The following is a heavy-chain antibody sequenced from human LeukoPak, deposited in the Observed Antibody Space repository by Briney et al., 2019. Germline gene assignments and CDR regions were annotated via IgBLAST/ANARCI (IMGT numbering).Heavy chain of an antibody. V-gene: IGHV4-39*07. J-gene: IGHJ4*02. D-gene: IGHD6-13*01. CDR3: ASHSRAAAGTLTDY. CDR2: IYYSGST. Sequence: SETLSLTCTVSGGSISSSNFYWGWIRQPPGKGLEWIGSIYYSGSTYYNPSLKSRVTISVDTSKNQFSLKLSSVTAADTAVYYCASHSRAAAGTLTDYWGQGTLVTVSS. CDR1: GGSISSSNFY.